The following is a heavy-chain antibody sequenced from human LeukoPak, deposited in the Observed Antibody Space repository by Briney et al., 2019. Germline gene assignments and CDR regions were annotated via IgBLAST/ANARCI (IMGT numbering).Heavy chain of an antibody. V-gene: IGHV1-69*13. CDR1: GGTFSGYA. D-gene: IGHD3-22*01. J-gene: IGHJ6*02. Sequence: SVKVSCKASGGTFSGYAISWVRQAPGQGLEWMGGIIPIFGTANYAQKFQARVTITADESTSTAYMKPSSLRSEHTAVYYCARDRPYYDDPYSSSGMDVWGQGTTVTVSS. CDR2: IIPIFGTA. CDR3: ARDRPYYDDPYSSSGMDV.